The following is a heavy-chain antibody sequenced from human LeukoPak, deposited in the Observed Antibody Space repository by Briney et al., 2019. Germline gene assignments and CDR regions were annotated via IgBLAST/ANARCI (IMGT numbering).Heavy chain of an antibody. CDR1: GDSMSSYY. Sequence: PSETLSLTCTVSGDSMSSYYWSWIRQPAGKGLERIGRIYTSGTTSYNPSLKSRVTMSVDTSKNQFSLKLNSVTATDTAVYYCARGSHYGSGRPFDYWGQGTLVTVSS. CDR2: IYTSGTT. J-gene: IGHJ4*02. V-gene: IGHV4-4*07. CDR3: ARGSHYGSGRPFDY. D-gene: IGHD3-10*01.